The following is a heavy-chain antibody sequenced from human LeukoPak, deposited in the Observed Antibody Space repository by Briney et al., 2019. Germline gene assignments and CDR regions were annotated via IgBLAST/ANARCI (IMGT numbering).Heavy chain of an antibody. J-gene: IGHJ6*03. D-gene: IGHD3-10*01. CDR2: ISAYNGNT. CDR3: ARFVRRNHPYYYYYMDV. Sequence: ASVKVSCKASGYTFTSYGISWVRQAPGQGLEWMGWISAYNGNTNYAQKLQGRVTMTTDTSTSTAYMELRSLRSDDTAVYYCARFVRRNHPYYYYYMDVWGKGTTVTVSS. V-gene: IGHV1-18*01. CDR1: GYTFTSYG.